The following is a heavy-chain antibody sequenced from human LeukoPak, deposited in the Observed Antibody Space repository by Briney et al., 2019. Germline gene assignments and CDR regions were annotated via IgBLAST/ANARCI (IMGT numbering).Heavy chain of an antibody. V-gene: IGHV3-30*04. Sequence: GGSLRLSCAASGFTFSRHATHWVRQAPGKGLEWVAVISYDGSKKYYADSVKGRFTISRDNSKNTLYLQMNSLRAEDTAVYYCARDSGYYGLAFDYWGQGTLVTVSS. D-gene: IGHD3-22*01. CDR2: ISYDGSKK. CDR1: GFTFSRHA. J-gene: IGHJ4*02. CDR3: ARDSGYYGLAFDY.